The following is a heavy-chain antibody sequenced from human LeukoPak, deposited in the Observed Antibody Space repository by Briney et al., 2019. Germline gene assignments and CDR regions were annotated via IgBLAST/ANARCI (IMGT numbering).Heavy chain of an antibody. J-gene: IGHJ3*02. CDR3: ARDKVGATAREDAFDI. Sequence: GGSLRLSCAASGFTFSDYYMNWIRQAPGKGLEWVSYISSSTYTNYADSVKGRFTISRDNAKNSLYLQMNSLRAEDTAVYYCARDKVGATAREDAFDIWGQGTMVTVSS. CDR2: ISSSTYT. V-gene: IGHV3-11*05. CDR1: GFTFSDYY. D-gene: IGHD1-26*01.